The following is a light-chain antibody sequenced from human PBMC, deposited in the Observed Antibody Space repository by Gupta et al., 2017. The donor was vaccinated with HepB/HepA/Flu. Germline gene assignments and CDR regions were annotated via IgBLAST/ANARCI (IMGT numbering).Light chain of an antibody. J-gene: IGLJ3*02. V-gene: IGLV1-40*01. CDR2: GNI. Sequence: QSVLTQPPSVSGAPGQRVTVSCTGSSSNIGTGFDVNWYQQLPGTAPKLLIYGNINRPSGVPDRFSGSKSGTSASLAITGLQTEDEADYFCQSYDNSLSVWVFGGGTQLTVL. CDR3: QSYDNSLSVWV. CDR1: SSNIGTGFD.